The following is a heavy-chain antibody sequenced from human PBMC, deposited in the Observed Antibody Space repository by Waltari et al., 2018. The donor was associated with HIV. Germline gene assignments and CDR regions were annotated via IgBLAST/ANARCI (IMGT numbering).Heavy chain of an antibody. Sequence: EVQLVESGGALVQPGGSLRLSCAASGFTFSPYWMSWVRQAPGKGLEWVANINQDGSKKYYVDSVKGRFTISRDNAKNSLYLQMNSLRAEDTAVYYCARDWVLIAARPGDYFDYWGQGTLVTVSS. CDR1: GFTFSPYW. J-gene: IGHJ4*02. D-gene: IGHD6-6*01. CDR3: ARDWVLIAARPGDYFDY. V-gene: IGHV3-7*01. CDR2: INQDGSKK.